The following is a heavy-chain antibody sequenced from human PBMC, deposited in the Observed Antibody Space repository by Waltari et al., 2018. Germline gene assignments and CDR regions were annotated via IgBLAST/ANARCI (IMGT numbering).Heavy chain of an antibody. J-gene: IGHJ3*02. CDR1: GFSVSSNY. CDR3: ARGSVAGRLTFDI. CDR2: IHSGGST. Sequence: EVQQVESGGGLVQPGGSLRLSCAASGFSVSSNYMPWVRQAPGKGLEWVSVIHSGGSTYYSDSVRGRFTISRDSSKNTLYLQMDSLRAEDTAVYYCARGSVAGRLTFDIWGQGTMVTVSS. D-gene: IGHD6-19*01. V-gene: IGHV3-66*01.